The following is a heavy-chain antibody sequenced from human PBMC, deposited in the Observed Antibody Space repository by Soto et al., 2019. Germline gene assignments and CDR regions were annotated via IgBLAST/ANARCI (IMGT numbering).Heavy chain of an antibody. V-gene: IGHV1-69*01. Sequence: QVQLVQSGAEVQKPGSSVKVSCKASGGTFSSYAISWVRQAPGQGLEWMGGIIPIFGTANYAQKFQGRVTITADESTSTAYMELSSLRSEDTAVYYCASVLHSPLYYYYGMDVWGQGTTVTVSS. D-gene: IGHD1-26*01. CDR3: ASVLHSPLYYYYGMDV. J-gene: IGHJ6*02. CDR2: IIPIFGTA. CDR1: GGTFSSYA.